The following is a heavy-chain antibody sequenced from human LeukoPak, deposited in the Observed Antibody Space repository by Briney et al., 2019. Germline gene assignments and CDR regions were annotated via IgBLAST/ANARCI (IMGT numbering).Heavy chain of an antibody. V-gene: IGHV3-53*01. D-gene: IGHD3-22*01. CDR1: GFTVSSNY. Sequence: GGSLRLSCAASGFTVSSNYMSWVRQAPGKGLEWVSVIYSGGSTYYADSVKGRFTISRDNSKNTLHLQMNSLRAEDTAVYYCAREMIAKYYYGMDVWGQGTTVIVSS. CDR3: AREMIAKYYYGMDV. CDR2: IYSGGST. J-gene: IGHJ6*02.